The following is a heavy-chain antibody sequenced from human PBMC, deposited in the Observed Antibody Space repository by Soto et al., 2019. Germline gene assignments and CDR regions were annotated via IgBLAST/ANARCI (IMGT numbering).Heavy chain of an antibody. Sequence: SETLSLTCAVSGGSISSGGYFWSWIRQPPGKGLEWIGYIYYSGSTYYNPSLKSRVTISVDTPKNQFSLKLSSVTAADTAVYYCAGSRYYYDSSGCSYWFDPWGQGTLVTVSS. CDR3: AGSRYYYDSSGCSYWFDP. CDR1: GGSISSGGYF. CDR2: IYYSGST. D-gene: IGHD3-22*01. V-gene: IGHV4-30-4*08. J-gene: IGHJ5*02.